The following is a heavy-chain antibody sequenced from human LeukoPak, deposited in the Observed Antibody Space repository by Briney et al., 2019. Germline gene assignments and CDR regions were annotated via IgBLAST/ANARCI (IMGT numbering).Heavy chain of an antibody. J-gene: IGHJ4*02. CDR3: VGRQQLVVGFYYFDY. Sequence: PSQTLSLTCTVSGGSISRGGYYWSWIRQHPGKGLKWIGYIYNSRSTYYNPSLKSRVTISVDTSKNQFSLKLSSVTAADTAVYYCVGRQQLVVGFYYFDYWGQGTLVTVSS. CDR1: GGSISRGGYY. V-gene: IGHV4-31*03. D-gene: IGHD6-13*01. CDR2: IYNSRST.